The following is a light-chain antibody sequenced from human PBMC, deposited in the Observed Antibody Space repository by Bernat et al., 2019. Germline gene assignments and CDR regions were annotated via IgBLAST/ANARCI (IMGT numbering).Light chain of an antibody. CDR3: QQSYSAPFT. V-gene: IGKV1-39*01. Sequence: DIQMTQSPSSLSASVGDRVTITCRASQYISSYLNWYQQKPGKAPRLLIFAASNLQSGVPSRFSVTGSGTDFTLTISSLQPEDFATYHCQQSYSAPFTFGQGTRLEIK. CDR2: AAS. CDR1: QYISSY. J-gene: IGKJ5*01.